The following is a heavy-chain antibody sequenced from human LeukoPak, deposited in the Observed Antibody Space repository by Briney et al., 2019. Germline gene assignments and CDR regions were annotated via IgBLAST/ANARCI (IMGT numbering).Heavy chain of an antibody. J-gene: IGHJ5*02. D-gene: IGHD1-7*01. CDR2: VFYGGNT. Sequence: SETLSLTCTVSGGSISSSSYYWGWIRQPPGKGLEWIGSVFYGGNTYYNPSLKSRVTISVDTSKNQFSLKLSSVTAADTAVYYCASQKTTSRFDPWGQGTLVTVSS. CDR3: ASQKTTSRFDP. V-gene: IGHV4-39*01. CDR1: GGSISSSSYY.